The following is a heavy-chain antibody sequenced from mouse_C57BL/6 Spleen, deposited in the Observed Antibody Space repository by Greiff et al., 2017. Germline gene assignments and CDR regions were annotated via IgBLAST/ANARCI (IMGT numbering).Heavy chain of an antibody. Sequence: EVQRVESGGGLVKPGGSLKLSCAASGFTFSSYAMSWVRQTPEKRLEWVATISDGGSYTYYPDNVKGRFTISRANAKNILYLQMSHLKSEDTAMYYCARGEYGTDLYFDVWGTGTTVTVSS. J-gene: IGHJ1*03. CDR2: ISDGGSYT. D-gene: IGHD2-1*01. CDR3: ARGEYGTDLYFDV. CDR1: GFTFSSYA. V-gene: IGHV5-4*01.